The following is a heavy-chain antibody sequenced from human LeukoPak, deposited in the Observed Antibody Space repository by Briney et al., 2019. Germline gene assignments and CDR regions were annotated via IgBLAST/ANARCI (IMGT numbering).Heavy chain of an antibody. CDR3: ARGAPSYCSSTSCLAYYFDY. D-gene: IGHD2-2*01. V-gene: IGHV1-2*04. Sequence: ASVKVSCKASEYTCTGYYMHWVRQAPGQGLEWMGWINPNSGGTNYAQKFQGWVTMTRDTSISTAYMELSRLRSDDTAVYYCARGAPSYCSSTSCLAYYFDYWGQGTLVTVSS. CDR1: EYTCTGYY. CDR2: INPNSGGT. J-gene: IGHJ4*02.